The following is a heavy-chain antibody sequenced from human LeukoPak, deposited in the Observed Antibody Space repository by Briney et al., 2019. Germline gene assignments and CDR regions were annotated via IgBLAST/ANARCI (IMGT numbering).Heavy chain of an antibody. D-gene: IGHD6-19*01. Sequence: GESPQISCKGSGSIFTSYWIGWVRQLPGKGLEWMGIIYPGDSDTRYSPSFQGQVTISADKSISTAYLQWSSLKASDTAMYYCARFPGGGWYEFDYWGQGTLVTVSS. CDR3: ARFPGGGWYEFDY. CDR1: GSIFTSYW. V-gene: IGHV5-51*01. J-gene: IGHJ4*02. CDR2: IYPGDSDT.